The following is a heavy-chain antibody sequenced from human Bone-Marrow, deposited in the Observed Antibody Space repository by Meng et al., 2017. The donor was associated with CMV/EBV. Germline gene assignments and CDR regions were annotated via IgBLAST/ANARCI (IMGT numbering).Heavy chain of an antibody. D-gene: IGHD6-19*01. Sequence: YSFSSYGLPWVRQAPGQRLEWMGWINAANGNTKFSQKFQGRVTITRDTSASTAYLELISLTSEGTALYYCARDSNGYSSGWYFFDYWGQGTLVTVSS. CDR1: YSFSSYG. CDR3: ARDSNGYSSGWYFFDY. V-gene: IGHV1-3*01. CDR2: INAANGNT. J-gene: IGHJ4*02.